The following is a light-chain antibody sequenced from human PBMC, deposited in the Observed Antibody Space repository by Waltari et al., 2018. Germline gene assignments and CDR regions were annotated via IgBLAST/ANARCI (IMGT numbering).Light chain of an antibody. Sequence: QLVLTQSPSASASLGASVKLTCTLSSGHSSNLVAWHQQQPGKGPRYLMKVNSDGSHSKGDEIPDRFSGSSSGAERYLTISTVQSEDEAGYYCQTGGHGTWVFGGGTKLTVL. CDR3: QTGGHGTWV. J-gene: IGLJ3*02. V-gene: IGLV4-69*02. CDR1: SGHSSNL. CDR2: VNSDGSH.